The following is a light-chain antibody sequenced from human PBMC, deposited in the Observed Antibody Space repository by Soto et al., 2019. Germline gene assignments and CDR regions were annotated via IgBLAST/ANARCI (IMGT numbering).Light chain of an antibody. J-gene: IGKJ4*01. V-gene: IGKV3-11*01. CDR3: QQRSNWPLT. CDR1: QRVGSH. CDR2: DAT. Sequence: EIVLTQSPATLSFSPGDRATLSCRSSQRVGSHLAWYQQKPGQAPRLLIYDATYRATGIPARFSGSGSGTDFTLTIGSLESEDFAVYYCQQRSNWPLTFGGGTKVEIK.